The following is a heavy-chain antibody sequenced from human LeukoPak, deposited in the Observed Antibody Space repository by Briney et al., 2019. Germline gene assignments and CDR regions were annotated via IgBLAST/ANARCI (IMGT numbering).Heavy chain of an antibody. V-gene: IGHV1-46*01. CDR3: ARDSGKYCSGGSCYSAGEYFQH. J-gene: IGHJ1*01. CDR2: INPSGGST. CDR1: GYTFTSYY. Sequence: ASVKVSCKASGYTFTSYYMHWVRQAPGQGLEWMGIINPSGGSTSYAQKFQGRVTMTRDTSTSTVCMELSSLRSEDTAVYYCARDSGKYCSGGSCYSAGEYFQHWGQGTLVTVSS. D-gene: IGHD2-15*01.